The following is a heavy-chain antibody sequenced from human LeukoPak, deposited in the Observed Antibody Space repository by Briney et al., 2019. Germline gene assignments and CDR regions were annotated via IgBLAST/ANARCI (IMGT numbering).Heavy chain of an antibody. CDR1: GYTFTGYY. V-gene: IGHV1-2*06. CDR2: INPNSGGT. Sequence: GASVKVSCKASGYTFTGYYMHWVRQAPGQGPEWMGRINPNSGGTNYAQKFQGGVTMTRYTSISTADMELSRLRSDDTAVYYCARVVYYGSGSYADYWGQGTLVTVSS. CDR3: ARVVYYGSGSYADY. J-gene: IGHJ4*02. D-gene: IGHD3-10*01.